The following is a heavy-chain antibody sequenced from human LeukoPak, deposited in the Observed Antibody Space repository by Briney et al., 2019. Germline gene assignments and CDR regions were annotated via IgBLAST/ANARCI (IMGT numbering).Heavy chain of an antibody. Sequence: ASVKVSCKASGYTFTSYGISWVRQAPGQGLEWMGWINPNSGGTNYAQKFQGRVTMTRDTSISTAYMELSRLRSDDTAVYYCARDQGSSSWLRNWFDPWGQGTLVTVSS. CDR2: INPNSGGT. CDR3: ARDQGSSSWLRNWFDP. J-gene: IGHJ5*02. V-gene: IGHV1-2*02. CDR1: GYTFTSYG. D-gene: IGHD6-13*01.